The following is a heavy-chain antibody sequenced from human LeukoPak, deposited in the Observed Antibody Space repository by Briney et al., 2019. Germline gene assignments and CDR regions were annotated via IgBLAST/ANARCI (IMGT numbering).Heavy chain of an antibody. D-gene: IGHD3-16*01. V-gene: IGHV3-23*01. CDR2: ITSGDGSP. J-gene: IGHJ4*02. CDR3: TKRGAYYVDY. CDR1: GFTFGTSA. Sequence: GGSLRLSCAASGFTFGTSAMSWVRQTPEKGLEWVSTITSGDGSPYYADSVKGRFTISRDNSNNMLYLQMNSLRAEDTAVYYCTKRGAYYVDYWGWGIPVTVSS.